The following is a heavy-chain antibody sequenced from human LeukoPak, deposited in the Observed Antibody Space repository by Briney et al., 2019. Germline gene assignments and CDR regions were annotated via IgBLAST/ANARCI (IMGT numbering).Heavy chain of an antibody. Sequence: PGGSLRLSCAASGFTVSTNYTSWVRQAPGKGLEWVSLIYGGDNTYYADSVKGRFTISRDNSKNTLSLQMNSLRAEDTAVYFCARGSNYYYSMDVWGQGTTVTVSS. J-gene: IGHJ6*02. CDR3: ARGSNYYYSMDV. V-gene: IGHV3-53*01. CDR2: IYGGDNT. CDR1: GFTVSTNY.